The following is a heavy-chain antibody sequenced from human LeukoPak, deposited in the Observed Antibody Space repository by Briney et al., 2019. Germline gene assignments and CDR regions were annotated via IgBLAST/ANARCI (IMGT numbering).Heavy chain of an antibody. CDR1: GHIFISYY. Sequence: GASVKVSCKASGHIFISYYIHWVRQAPGQGLEWMGRINPNSGGTNYAQQFQGRVTMTRDTSISTAYMELSRLRSDDTAVYYCAREGTYSYGYISNYWGQGTLVTVSS. J-gene: IGHJ4*02. V-gene: IGHV1-2*06. D-gene: IGHD5-18*01. CDR3: AREGTYSYGYISNY. CDR2: INPNSGGT.